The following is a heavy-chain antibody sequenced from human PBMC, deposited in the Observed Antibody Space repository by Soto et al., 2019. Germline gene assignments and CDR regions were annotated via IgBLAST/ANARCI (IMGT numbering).Heavy chain of an antibody. CDR1: GVISRPER. CDR3: ARQSSEWLLFSC. D-gene: IGHD5-12*01. Sequence: GRSLRLSKRSSGVISRPERYIVCRLVLEKKQKWVSYISSSSSTIYYADSVKGRFTISRDNAKNSLYLQMNSLRAEDTAVYYCARQSSEWLLFSCWAQGTLVPGSS. CDR2: ISSSSSTI. V-gene: IGHV3-48*01. J-gene: IGHJ4*01.